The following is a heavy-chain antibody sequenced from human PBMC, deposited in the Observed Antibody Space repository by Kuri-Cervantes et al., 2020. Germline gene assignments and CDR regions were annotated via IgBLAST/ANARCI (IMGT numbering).Heavy chain of an antibody. Sequence: GESLKXXXKGXXXXFTSYWIGWVRQMPGKGXEWMXXIYPXDSXXRYSPSFQXQVTIXADKSIXXAYLQWSSLKASDTAMYYCXXHPATYSIXXSDAFDIWGQGTMVTVSS. V-gene: IGHV5-51*01. CDR1: XXXFTSYW. D-gene: IGHD6-13*01. J-gene: IGHJ3*02. CDR2: IYPXDSXX. CDR3: XXHPATYSIXXSDAFDI.